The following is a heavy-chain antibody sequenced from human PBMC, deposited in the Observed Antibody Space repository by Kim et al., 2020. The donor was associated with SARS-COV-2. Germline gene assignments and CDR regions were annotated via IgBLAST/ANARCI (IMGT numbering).Heavy chain of an antibody. Sequence: SETLSLTCAVYGGSFSGYYWSWIRQPPGKGLEWIGEINHSGSTNYNPSLKSRVTISVDTSKNQFSLKLSSVTAADTAVYYCARGGRYYYGSGSTLDVWGQGTTVTVSS. CDR3: ARGGRYYYGSGSTLDV. CDR2: INHSGST. D-gene: IGHD3-10*01. J-gene: IGHJ6*02. CDR1: GGSFSGYY. V-gene: IGHV4-34*01.